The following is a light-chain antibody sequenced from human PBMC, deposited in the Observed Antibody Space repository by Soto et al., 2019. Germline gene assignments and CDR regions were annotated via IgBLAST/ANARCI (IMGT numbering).Light chain of an antibody. CDR3: QQRSNWPPGVT. V-gene: IGKV3-11*01. CDR2: DAS. CDR1: QSVSSS. Sequence: EIVLTQSPDTLSLSPGERATLSCRASQSVSSSLAWYQQKPGQAPRLLIYDASNRATGIPARFSGSGSGTDFTLTISSLDPEDFAVYSCQQRSNWPPGVTFGPGTKVDIK. J-gene: IGKJ3*01.